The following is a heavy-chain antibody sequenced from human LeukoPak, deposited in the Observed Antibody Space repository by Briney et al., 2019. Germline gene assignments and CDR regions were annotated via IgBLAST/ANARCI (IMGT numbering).Heavy chain of an antibody. V-gene: IGHV3-23*01. D-gene: IGHD3-3*02. Sequence: GGSLRLSCAASGFTFSTYAMYWVRQAPVKGLEWVSVIGGSGGSTYYADSVKGRFTISRDTSKNTLYLQMNSLRAEDTAVYYCGRDYHLGGIDVWGQGTTVTVSS. CDR1: GFTFSTYA. J-gene: IGHJ6*02. CDR2: IGGSGGST. CDR3: GRDYHLGGIDV.